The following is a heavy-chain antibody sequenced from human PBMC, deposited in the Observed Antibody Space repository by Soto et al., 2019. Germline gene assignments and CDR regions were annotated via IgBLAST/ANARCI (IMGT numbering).Heavy chain of an antibody. J-gene: IGHJ4*02. CDR3: ARSRYTGTYSGRFLDY. CDR2: IPQDGVDG. Sequence: GGSLRVSCEVSGFTFSMYSMSWVRQSPGKGLEWVAKIPQDGVDGHYADSVKGRFTISRDNGKNTLYLQMHSLRAEDTAMYFCARSRYTGTYSGRFLDYWGQGSLVTVSS. V-gene: IGHV3-7*03. D-gene: IGHD1-26*01. CDR1: GFTFSMYS.